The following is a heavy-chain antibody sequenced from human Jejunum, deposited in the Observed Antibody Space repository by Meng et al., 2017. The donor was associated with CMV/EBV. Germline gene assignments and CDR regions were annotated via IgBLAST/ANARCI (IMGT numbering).Heavy chain of an antibody. V-gene: IGHV4-4*07. J-gene: IGHJ4*02. CDR1: VCSINNYY. D-gene: IGHD6-19*01. Sequence: VLLQEAGPGLVKPSESLSLICIVSVCSINNYYWNWIRQSDGKGLEWIGRIYTSGSTNYNPSLQSRVTMSVDTSKNQFSLKLTSVTAADTDVYYCARGYSSDWYDYWGQGALVTVSS. CDR2: IYTSGST. CDR3: ARGYSSDWYDY.